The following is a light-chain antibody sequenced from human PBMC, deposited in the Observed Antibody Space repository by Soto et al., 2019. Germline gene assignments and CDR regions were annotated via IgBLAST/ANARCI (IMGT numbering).Light chain of an antibody. CDR3: LLYHGGAVV. CDR1: TGTVTSGHY. CDR2: STD. Sequence: QAVVTQEPSLTVSPGGTVTLTCASSTGTVTSGHYPNWLQQKPGQAPRALIYSTDTRHSWTPARFSGSLLGGKAALTLSGVQPEDEADYYCLLYHGGAVVFGRGTQLTVL. V-gene: IGLV7-43*01. J-gene: IGLJ2*01.